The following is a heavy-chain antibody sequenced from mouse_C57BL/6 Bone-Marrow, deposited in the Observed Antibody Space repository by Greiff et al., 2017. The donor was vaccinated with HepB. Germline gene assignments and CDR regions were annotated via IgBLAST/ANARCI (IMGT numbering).Heavy chain of an antibody. J-gene: IGHJ4*01. CDR3: GGLRRGYAMDY. CDR2: IYPRSGNT. D-gene: IGHD2-4*01. CDR1: GYTFTSYG. Sequence: VKVVESGAELARPGASVKLSCKASGYTFTSYGISWVKQRTGQGLEWIGEIYPRSGNTYYNEKFKGKATLTADKSSSTAYMELRSLTSEDSAVYFCGGLRRGYAMDYWGQGTSVTVSS. V-gene: IGHV1-81*01.